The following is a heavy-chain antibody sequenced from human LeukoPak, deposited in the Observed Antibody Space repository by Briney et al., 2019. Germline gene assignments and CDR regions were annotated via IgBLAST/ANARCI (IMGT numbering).Heavy chain of an antibody. V-gene: IGHV4-39*01. J-gene: IGHJ4*02. CDR3: ARLRQVVVTARGDFDY. Sequence: SETLSLTCTVSGGPISSSSYYWGWIRQPPGKGLEWIGSIYYSGSTYYNPSLKSRVTISVDTSKNQFSLKLSSVTAADTAVYYCARLRQVVVTARGDFDYWGQGTLVTVSS. CDR1: GGPISSSSYY. CDR2: IYYSGST. D-gene: IGHD2-21*02.